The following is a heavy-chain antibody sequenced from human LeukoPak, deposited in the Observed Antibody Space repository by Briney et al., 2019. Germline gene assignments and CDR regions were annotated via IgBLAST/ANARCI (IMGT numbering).Heavy chain of an antibody. Sequence: GASVKVSCKASGGTFSSYAISWVRQAPGQGLEWMGGIIPIFGTANYAQKFQGRVTITTDESTSTAYMELSRLRSDDTAVYYCARDRAVVTASVAPYNWFDPWGQGTLVTVSS. CDR2: IIPIFGTA. V-gene: IGHV1-69*05. J-gene: IGHJ5*02. CDR3: ARDRAVVTASVAPYNWFDP. D-gene: IGHD4-23*01. CDR1: GGTFSSYA.